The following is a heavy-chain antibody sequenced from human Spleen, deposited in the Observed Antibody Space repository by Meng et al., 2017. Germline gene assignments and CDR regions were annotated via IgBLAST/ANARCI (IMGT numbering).Heavy chain of an antibody. CDR2: INPNSGGT. J-gene: IGHJ4*02. Sequence: QGQLVQSGAEVKKPGSSVKVSCKASGGTFSSYAISWVRQAPGQGLEWMGRINPNSGGTNYAQKFQGRVTMTRDTSISTAYMELSRLRSDDTAVYYCARSDDYVWGSPSDYWGQGTLVTVSS. D-gene: IGHD3-16*01. CDR3: ARSDDYVWGSPSDY. V-gene: IGHV1-2*06. CDR1: GGTFSSYA.